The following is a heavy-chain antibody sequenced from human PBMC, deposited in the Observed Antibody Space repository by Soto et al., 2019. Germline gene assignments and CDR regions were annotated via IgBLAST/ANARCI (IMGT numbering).Heavy chain of an antibody. CDR1: GYRFTSYW. CDR2: SYPGDSNT. Sequence: GESLKISCKGSGYRFTSYWIAWVRQMPGKGLEWMGISYPGDSNTRYSPSFQGQVTMSFDNSISTAYLQWNSLKPSDTAMYYCARTSAAGKYYYGMDVWGQGTTVTVSS. V-gene: IGHV5-51*01. D-gene: IGHD6-13*01. J-gene: IGHJ6*02. CDR3: ARTSAAGKYYYGMDV.